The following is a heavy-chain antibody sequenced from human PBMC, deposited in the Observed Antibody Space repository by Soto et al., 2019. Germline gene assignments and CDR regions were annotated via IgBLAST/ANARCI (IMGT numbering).Heavy chain of an antibody. V-gene: IGHV3-53*04. CDR1: GFTVSSNH. D-gene: IGHD6-19*01. J-gene: IGHJ4*02. CDR3: ARDRYSSGWYYFDY. Sequence: GGSLRLSCAASGFTVSSNHMSWVRQAPGKGLEWVSVIYSGGSTYYADSVKGRFTISRHNSKNTLYLQMNSLRAEDTAVYYCARDRYSSGWYYFDYWGQGTLVTVSS. CDR2: IYSGGST.